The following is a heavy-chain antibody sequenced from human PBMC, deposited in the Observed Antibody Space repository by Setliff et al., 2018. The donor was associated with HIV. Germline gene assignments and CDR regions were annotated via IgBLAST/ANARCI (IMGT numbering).Heavy chain of an antibody. V-gene: IGHV3-7*01. CDR2: IKQDGSET. Sequence: GGSLRLSCSVSGFIFSSYWMNWVRQTPGKGLEWVAKIKQDGSETSYVDSVKGRFTVSRDNAKNSLYLQMNSLRAEDAATYYCARASAATYCSGGACYLPDYWGQGTLVTVSS. CDR3: ARASAATYCSGGACYLPDY. D-gene: IGHD2-15*01. CDR1: GFIFSSYW. J-gene: IGHJ4*02.